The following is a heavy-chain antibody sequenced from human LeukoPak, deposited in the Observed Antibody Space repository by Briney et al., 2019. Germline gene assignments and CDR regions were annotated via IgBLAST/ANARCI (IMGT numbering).Heavy chain of an antibody. CDR2: IYYSGST. CDR1: GGSISSSSYY. CDR3: ARDGGDGSGSYYHY. Sequence: SETLSLTCTVSGGSISSSSYYWGWIRQPPGKGLEWIGSIYYSGSTYYNPSLKSRVTISVDTSKNQFSLKLSSVTAADTAVYYCARDGGDGSGSYYHYWGQGTLVTVSS. V-gene: IGHV4-39*07. D-gene: IGHD3-10*01. J-gene: IGHJ4*02.